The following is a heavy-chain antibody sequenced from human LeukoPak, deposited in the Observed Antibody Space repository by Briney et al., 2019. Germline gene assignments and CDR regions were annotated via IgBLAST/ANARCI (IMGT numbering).Heavy chain of an antibody. J-gene: IGHJ4*02. CDR3: ATTGSGSYYRSPFDY. D-gene: IGHD3-10*01. Sequence: GGSLRLSCAASGFTFSNYWMHWVRQAPGKGLVWVSRINSDGSSTSYADSVKGRFTISRDNAKNTLYLQMNSLRAEDTAVYYCATTGSGSYYRSPFDYWGQGTLVTVSS. CDR1: GFTFSNYW. V-gene: IGHV3-74*01. CDR2: INSDGSST.